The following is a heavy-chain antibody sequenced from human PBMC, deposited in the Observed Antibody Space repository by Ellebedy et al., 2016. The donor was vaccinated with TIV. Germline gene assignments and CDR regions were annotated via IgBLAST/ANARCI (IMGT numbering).Heavy chain of an antibody. CDR1: GGSVSSGSYY. J-gene: IGHJ6*03. CDR2: INHSGST. V-gene: IGHV4-61*01. CDR3: ALGPNYDFWSGYYAGYYYYYMDV. Sequence: GSLRLXXTVSGGSVSSGSYYWSWIRQPPGKGLEWIGEINHSGSTNYNPSLKSRVTISVDTSKNQFSLKLSSVTAADTAVYYCALGPNYDFWSGYYAGYYYYYMDVWGKGTTVTVSS. D-gene: IGHD3-3*01.